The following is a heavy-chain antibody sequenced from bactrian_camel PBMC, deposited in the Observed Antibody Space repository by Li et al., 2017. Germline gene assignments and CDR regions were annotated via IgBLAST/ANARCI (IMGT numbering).Heavy chain of an antibody. CDR2: IDTIDST. Sequence: HVQLVESGGGSVQAGGSLTLSCAANAYTYINNCMAWFRQTPGNAREGVASIDTIDSTKYAAPVKGRFAITKDNTRNTVTVYLQMNSLKPEDTAMYYCAAGLYCRGQRTNFAYRDQGTQVTVS. J-gene: IGHJ6*01. D-gene: IGHD1*01. V-gene: IGHV3S53*01. CDR1: AYTYINNC. CDR3: AAGLYCRGQRTNFAY.